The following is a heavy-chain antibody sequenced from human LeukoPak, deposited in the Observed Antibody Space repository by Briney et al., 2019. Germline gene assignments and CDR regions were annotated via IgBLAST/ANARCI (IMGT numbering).Heavy chain of an antibody. V-gene: IGHV3-33*01. CDR1: GFTFSSYG. D-gene: IGHD3-9*01. J-gene: IGHJ4*02. Sequence: GGSLRLSCAASGFTFSSYGMHWVRQAPGKGLEWVAVIWYDGSNKYYADSVKGRFTISRDNSKNTLYLQMNSLRAEDTAVYYCARHALDILTGYYLPFDYWGQGTLVTVSS. CDR2: IWYDGSNK. CDR3: ARHALDILTGYYLPFDY.